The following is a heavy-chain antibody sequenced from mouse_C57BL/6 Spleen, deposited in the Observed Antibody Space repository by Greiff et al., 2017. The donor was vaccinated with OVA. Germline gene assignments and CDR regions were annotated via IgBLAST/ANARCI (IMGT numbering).Heavy chain of an antibody. V-gene: IGHV1-42*01. D-gene: IGHD1-1*01. J-gene: IGHJ2*01. CDR3: TYYYGSSPLDY. CDR1: GYSFTGYY. Sequence: VQLQQSGPELVKPGASVKISCKASGYSFTGYYMNWVKQSPEKSLEWIGEINPSTGGTTYNQKFKAKATLTVDKSSSTAYTQLKSLTSEDSAVYYCTYYYGSSPLDYWGQGTTLTVSS. CDR2: INPSTGGT.